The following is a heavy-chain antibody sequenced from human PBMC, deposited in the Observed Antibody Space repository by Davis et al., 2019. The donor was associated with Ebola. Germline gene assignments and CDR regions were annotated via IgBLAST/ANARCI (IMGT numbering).Heavy chain of an antibody. D-gene: IGHD3-9*01. CDR2: IWYDGSNK. CDR3: AKAWLRYFDWSLGNYFDY. V-gene: IGHV3-33*06. J-gene: IGHJ4*02. CDR1: GFTFSSYG. Sequence: GGSLRLSCAASGFTFSSYGMHWVRQAPGKGLEWVAVIWYDGSNKYYADSVKGRFTISRDNSKNTLYLQMNSLRAEDTAVYYCAKAWLRYFDWSLGNYFDYWGQGTLVTVSS.